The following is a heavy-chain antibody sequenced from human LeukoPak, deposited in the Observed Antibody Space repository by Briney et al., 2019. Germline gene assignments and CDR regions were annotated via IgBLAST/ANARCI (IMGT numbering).Heavy chain of an antibody. V-gene: IGHV4-34*01. D-gene: IGHD6-19*01. CDR3: ARGGIAVAGGPNWFDP. CDR1: GGSFSGYY. CDR2: INHSGST. J-gene: IGHJ5*02. Sequence: PSESLSLTCAVYGGSFSGYYWSWIRQPPGKGLEWIGEINHSGSTNYNPSLKRRVTISVDTSKNQFSLKLSSVTAADTAVYYCARGGIAVAGGPNWFDPWGQGTLVTVSS.